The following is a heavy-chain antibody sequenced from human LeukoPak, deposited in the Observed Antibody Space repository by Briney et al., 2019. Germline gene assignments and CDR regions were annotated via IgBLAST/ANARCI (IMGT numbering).Heavy chain of an antibody. Sequence: SQTLSLTCTVSGGSISSGGYYWSWIRQHPGKGLEWIGYIYYSGSTYYNPSLKSRVTISVDTSKNQFSLKLSSVTAADTAVYYCARHQGGWLVIRAFDIWGQGTMVTVSS. V-gene: IGHV4-31*03. J-gene: IGHJ3*02. D-gene: IGHD6-19*01. CDR1: GGSISSGGYY. CDR3: ARHQGGWLVIRAFDI. CDR2: IYYSGST.